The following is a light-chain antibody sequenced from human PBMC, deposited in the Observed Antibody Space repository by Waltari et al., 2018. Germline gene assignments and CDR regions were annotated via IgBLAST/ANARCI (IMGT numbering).Light chain of an antibody. J-gene: IGLJ3*02. Sequence: SALCRPASVSASPLQSGNIACTVTRGQGGHYKPFSWYQQHHGKAHKLMIYAVSKRPSGVSNRFSGPKTGDMASRTISGLQDEDEAEYFCSSYARSSTWVFGGGTKVTVL. CDR2: AVS. CDR3: SSYARSSTWV. CDR1: RGQGGHYKP. V-gene: IGLV2-23*02.